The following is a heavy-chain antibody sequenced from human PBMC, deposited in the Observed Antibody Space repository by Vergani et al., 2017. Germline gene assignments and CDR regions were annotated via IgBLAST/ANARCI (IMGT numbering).Heavy chain of an antibody. J-gene: IGHJ4*02. D-gene: IGHD6-19*01. V-gene: IGHV3-9*01. CDR1: GFTFDDCA. CDR3: AKDMEGTAVAGFDY. Sequence: EVQLVESGGGLVQPGRSLRLSCAASGFTFDDCAMQWVRQAPGKGLGWVSGISWNSGSIGYADSVKGRFTISRDNAKNSLYLQMNSLRAEDTALYYCAKDMEGTAVAGFDYWGQGTLVTVSS. CDR2: ISWNSGSI.